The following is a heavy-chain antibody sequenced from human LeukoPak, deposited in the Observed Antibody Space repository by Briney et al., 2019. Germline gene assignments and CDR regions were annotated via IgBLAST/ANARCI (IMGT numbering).Heavy chain of an antibody. CDR1: GGSFSGYY. CDR3: ARLIDSSGTARPGWFDP. CDR2: IYYSGST. D-gene: IGHD3-22*01. V-gene: IGHV4-34*01. J-gene: IGHJ5*02. Sequence: PSETLSLTCAVYGGSFSGYYWSWIRQPPGKGLEWIGSIYYSGSTYYNPSLKSRVTISVDTSKNQFSLKLSSVTAADTAVYYCARLIDSSGTARPGWFDPWGQGTLVTVSS.